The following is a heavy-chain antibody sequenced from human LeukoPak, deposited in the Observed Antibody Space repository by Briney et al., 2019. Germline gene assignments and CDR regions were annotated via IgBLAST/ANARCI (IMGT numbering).Heavy chain of an antibody. Sequence: SETLSLTCTVSRGSMSSFYWGWIRQPAGKGLEWIGRIYSSGHTNYIPSLKSRMAMSIDTSKNQFSLQLRSVTAADTAVYYCARGYAFDYWGPGTLVTVSS. J-gene: IGHJ4*02. D-gene: IGHD3-16*01. CDR3: ARGYAFDY. CDR1: RGSMSSFY. CDR2: IYSSGHT. V-gene: IGHV4-4*07.